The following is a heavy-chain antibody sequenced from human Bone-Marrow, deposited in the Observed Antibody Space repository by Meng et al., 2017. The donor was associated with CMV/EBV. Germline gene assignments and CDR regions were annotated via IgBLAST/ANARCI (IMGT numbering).Heavy chain of an antibody. CDR3: ARHIVVPAPDVDY. J-gene: IGHJ4*01. CDR1: GGSISSYY. D-gene: IGHD2-2*01. V-gene: IGHV4-59*08. Sequence: SETLSLTCTVSGGSISSYYWSWIRQPPGKGLEWIGYIYYSGSTNYNPSLKSRVTISVDTSKNQFSLKLSSVTAADTAVYYCARHIVVPAPDVDYWGHGTLVTVSS. CDR2: IYYSGST.